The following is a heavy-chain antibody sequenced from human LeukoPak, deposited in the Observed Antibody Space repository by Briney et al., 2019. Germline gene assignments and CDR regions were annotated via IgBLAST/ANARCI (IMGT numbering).Heavy chain of an antibody. CDR1: GYTFTSYD. V-gene: IGHV1-69*06. CDR2: IIPIFGTA. CDR3: ARVAGGYHFDY. Sequence: SVKVSCKASGYTFTSYDINWVRQATGQGLEWMGGIIPIFGTANYAQKFQGRVTITADKSTSTAYMELSSLRSEDTAVYYCARVAGGYHFDYWGQGTLVTVSS. J-gene: IGHJ4*02. D-gene: IGHD3-22*01.